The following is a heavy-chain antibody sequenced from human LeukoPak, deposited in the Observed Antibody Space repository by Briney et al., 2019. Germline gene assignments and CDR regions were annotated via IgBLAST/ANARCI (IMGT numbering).Heavy chain of an antibody. Sequence: SETLSLTCAVYGGSFSGYYWNWIRQPPGKGLEWIGEINHSGSTNYNPSLKSRATISVDMSKNQFSLKLTSVTAADTAVYYCASTNVLLWFGELSKTAYFDYWGQGTLVTVSS. J-gene: IGHJ4*02. CDR3: ASTNVLLWFGELSKTAYFDY. CDR2: INHSGST. CDR1: GGSFSGYY. V-gene: IGHV4-34*01. D-gene: IGHD3-10*01.